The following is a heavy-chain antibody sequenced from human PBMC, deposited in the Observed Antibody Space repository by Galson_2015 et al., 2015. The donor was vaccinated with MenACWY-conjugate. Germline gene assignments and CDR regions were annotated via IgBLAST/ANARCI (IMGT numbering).Heavy chain of an antibody. J-gene: IGHJ4*02. D-gene: IGHD1-1*01. V-gene: IGHV5-10-1*01. CDR1: GYSFTNYW. CDR2: IDPSDSYT. Sequence: QSGAEVKEPGESLRISCKGSGYSFTNYWITWVRQMPGKGLEWMGKIDPSDSYTNYSPSFQGHVSISVDRSISTAYLQWSSLKASDTARVHCARGFDWNVQRDYWGQGPLVTVSS. CDR3: ARGFDWNVQRDY.